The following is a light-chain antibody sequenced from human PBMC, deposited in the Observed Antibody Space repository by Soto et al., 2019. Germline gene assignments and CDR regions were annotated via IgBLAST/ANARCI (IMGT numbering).Light chain of an antibody. V-gene: IGLV2-14*01. CDR3: SSYTTSSTFV. Sequence: QSALTQPASVSGSPGQSITISCTGTSSDVGGYNFVSWYRQDPGKAPKLLIYEVNNRPSGISNRLSGSKSGILAALTISGLQAEDEADYYCSSYTTSSTFVFGSGTKVTVL. CDR1: SSDVGGYNF. J-gene: IGLJ1*01. CDR2: EVN.